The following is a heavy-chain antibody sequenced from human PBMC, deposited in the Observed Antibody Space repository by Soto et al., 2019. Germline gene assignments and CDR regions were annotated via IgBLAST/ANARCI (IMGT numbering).Heavy chain of an antibody. Sequence: SETLSLTCTVSGGSISSGDYYWSWIRHHPGRGLEWIGFIYYSGTTYYNPSLKSRLTISVDTSNNRFSLNLRSATAADTAVYYCATVNYNSRPFDYWGQGTLVTVSS. V-gene: IGHV4-31*03. CDR3: ATVNYNSRPFDY. CDR1: GGSISSGDYY. D-gene: IGHD1-1*01. CDR2: IYYSGTT. J-gene: IGHJ4*02.